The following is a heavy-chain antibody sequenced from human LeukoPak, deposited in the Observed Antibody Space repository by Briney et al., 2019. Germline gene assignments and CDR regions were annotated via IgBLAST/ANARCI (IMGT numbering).Heavy chain of an antibody. V-gene: IGHV1-69*06. CDR1: GGTFSSYA. CDR3: ARGVITQNLRYYDYVWGSYRRHYYYYMDV. J-gene: IGHJ6*03. Sequence: GASVKVSCKASGGTFSSYAISWVRQAPGQGLEWMGGIIPIFGTANYAQKFQGRVTITADKSTSTAYMELSSLRSEDTAVYYCARGVITQNLRYYDYVWGSYRRHYYYYMDVWGKGTTVTVSS. CDR2: IIPIFGTA. D-gene: IGHD3-16*02.